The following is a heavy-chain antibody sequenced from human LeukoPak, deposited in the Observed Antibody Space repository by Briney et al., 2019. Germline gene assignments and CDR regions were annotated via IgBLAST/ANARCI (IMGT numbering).Heavy chain of an antibody. CDR1: GFTFSNAW. D-gene: IGHD3-10*01. CDR3: PTYYLGRRYFDS. CDR2: IKSKTDGGTT. V-gene: IGHV3-15*01. Sequence: GGSLRLSCAASGFTFSNAWMSWVRQAPGKGLEWVGRIKSKTDGGTTDYAAPVKGRFTISRDDSKNTLYLKMNSLKTEDTAVYSFPTYYLGRRYFDSGGQGTRAPVSS. J-gene: IGHJ4*02.